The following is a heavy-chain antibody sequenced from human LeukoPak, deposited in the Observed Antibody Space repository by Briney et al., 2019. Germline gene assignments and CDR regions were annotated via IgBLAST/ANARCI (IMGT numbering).Heavy chain of an antibody. CDR3: AKRDSSGWYVNWSDP. Sequence: GGSLRLSCAASGFTFSSYGMHWVRQAPGKGLEWVAFIRYDGSNKYYADSVKGRFTISRDNSKNTLYLQMNSLRAEDTAVYYCAKRDSSGWYVNWSDPWGEGTLVTVSS. CDR1: GFTFSSYG. CDR2: IRYDGSNK. J-gene: IGHJ5*02. D-gene: IGHD6-19*01. V-gene: IGHV3-30*02.